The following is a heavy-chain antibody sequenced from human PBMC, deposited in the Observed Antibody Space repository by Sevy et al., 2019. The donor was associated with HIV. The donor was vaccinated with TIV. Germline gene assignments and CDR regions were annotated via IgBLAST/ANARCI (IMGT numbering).Heavy chain of an antibody. J-gene: IGHJ4*02. CDR2: ISGSGGSGDKT. D-gene: IGHD3-22*01. Sequence: RGCLRLSCAASGFTFSNYAMNWVRQAPGKGLEWVSGISGSGGSGDKTNYADSVKGRFTISRDDSKNSLYLQLNSLRTEDTAIYYCARKYYSSGYFDYWGQGTLVLVSS. CDR3: ARKYYSSGYFDY. V-gene: IGHV3-23*01. CDR1: GFTFSNYA.